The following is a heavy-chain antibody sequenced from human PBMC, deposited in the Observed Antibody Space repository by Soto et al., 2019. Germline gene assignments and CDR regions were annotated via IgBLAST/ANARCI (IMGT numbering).Heavy chain of an antibody. CDR2: ISSSSSTI. V-gene: IGHV3-48*02. CDR3: ARMPKDDYGSGMPTQIDY. CDR1: GFTFSSYS. J-gene: IGHJ4*02. Sequence: EVQLVESGGGLVQPGGSLRLSCAASGFTFSSYSMNWVRQAPGKGLEWVSYISSSSSTIYYADSVKGRFTISRDNAKNSLYLQMNSLRDEDTAVYYCARMPKDDYGSGMPTQIDYWGQGTLVTVSS. D-gene: IGHD3-10*01.